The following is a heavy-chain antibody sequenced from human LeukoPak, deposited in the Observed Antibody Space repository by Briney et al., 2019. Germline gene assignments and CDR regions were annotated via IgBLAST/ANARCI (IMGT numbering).Heavy chain of an antibody. CDR3: AKDSGSSGWENYYYYGMDV. J-gene: IGHJ6*02. CDR1: GFPFSSYG. V-gene: IGHV3-30*18. Sequence: GRSLLLSCAASGFPFSSYGMHGGRPAPGKGVGWVAVISYDGSNKYYADSVKGRFTISRDNSKNTLYLQMNSLRAKDTAVYYCAKDSGSSGWENYYYYGMDVWGQGTTVTVSS. CDR2: ISYDGSNK. D-gene: IGHD6-19*01.